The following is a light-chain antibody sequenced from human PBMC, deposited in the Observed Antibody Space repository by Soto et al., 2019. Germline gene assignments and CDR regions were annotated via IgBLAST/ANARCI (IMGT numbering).Light chain of an antibody. CDR1: NLGHKY. J-gene: IGLJ2*01. CDR2: EVN. CDR3: QAWDSTTVV. V-gene: IGLV3-1*01. Sequence: SSELTQPPSVSVSPGQTATITCSGDNLGHKYPCWYQQKPGQSPVLVIYEVNNRPSGIPERFSGSNSGNTVTLTISGTQAMDEADYYCQAWDSTTVVFGGGTKLTVL.